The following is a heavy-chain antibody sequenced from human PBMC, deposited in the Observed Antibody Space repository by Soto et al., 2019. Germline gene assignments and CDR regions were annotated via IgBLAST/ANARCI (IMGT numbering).Heavy chain of an antibody. D-gene: IGHD3-16*02. CDR1: GADINSGGFT. CDR2: ISYRGNT. V-gene: IGHV4-31*03. J-gene: IGHJ6*02. CDR3: YTIGVSGYLAV. Sequence: SETLSLTCSVSGADINSGGFTWIWIRQHAGKVLEWLGYISYRGNTDYNPSLNSRLSITGDTSKNHFSLMFTSVTAADAAVYYCYTIGVSGYLAVWGQGTTVTVYS.